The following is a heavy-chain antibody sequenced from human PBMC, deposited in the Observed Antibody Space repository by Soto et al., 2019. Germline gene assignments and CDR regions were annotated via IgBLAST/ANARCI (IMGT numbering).Heavy chain of an antibody. D-gene: IGHD3-3*01. CDR2: INPSGGST. CDR3: ARDLAVLEGLRKIRKEKGYYYGMDV. Sequence: RASVKVSCKASGYTFTSYYMHWVRQAPGQGLEWMGIINPSGGSTSYAQKFQGRVTMTRDTSTSTVYMELSSLRSEDTAVYYCARDLAVLEGLRKIRKEKGYYYGMDVWGQGTTVTVSS. CDR1: GYTFTSYY. J-gene: IGHJ6*02. V-gene: IGHV1-46*01.